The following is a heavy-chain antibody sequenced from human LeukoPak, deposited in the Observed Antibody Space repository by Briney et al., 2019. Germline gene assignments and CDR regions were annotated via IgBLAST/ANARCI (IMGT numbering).Heavy chain of an antibody. V-gene: IGHV3-9*01. Sequence: GGSLRLSCAASGFTFDDYAMHWVRQAPGKGLEWVSGISWNSGSIGYADSVKGRFAISRDNAKNSLYLQMNSLRAEDTALYYCAKDINRNYYGSGGYYGMDVWGQGTTVTVSS. CDR2: ISWNSGSI. CDR1: GFTFDDYA. D-gene: IGHD3-10*01. CDR3: AKDINRNYYGSGGYYGMDV. J-gene: IGHJ6*02.